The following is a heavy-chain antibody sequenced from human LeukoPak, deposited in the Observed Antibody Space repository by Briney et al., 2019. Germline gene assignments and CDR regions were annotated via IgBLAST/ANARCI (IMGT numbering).Heavy chain of an antibody. D-gene: IGHD3-16*02. CDR3: ARGGLMITFGGIIEFDY. J-gene: IGHJ4*02. CDR2: ISAYNGNT. CDR1: GYTFTSYG. Sequence: GASVKVSCKASGYTFTSYGISWVRQAPGQGLEWMGWISAYNGNTNYAQKLQGRVTMTTDTSTSTAYMELRSLRSDDTAAYYCARGGLMITFGGIIEFDYWGQGTLVTISS. V-gene: IGHV1-18*04.